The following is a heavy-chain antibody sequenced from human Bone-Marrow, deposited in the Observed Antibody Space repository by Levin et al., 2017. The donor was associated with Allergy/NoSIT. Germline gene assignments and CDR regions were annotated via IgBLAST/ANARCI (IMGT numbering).Heavy chain of an antibody. V-gene: IGHV4-4*09. Sequence: SETLSLTCNVSGGSTSKFYWNWIRQPPGKGLEWIGYIYNSGSTNYNPSLTSRVTISMDTSKSQFSLHLRSLTAADTAVYFCVPRFGDNCHDGFDLWGQGTMVTVSS. J-gene: IGHJ3*01. CDR1: GGSTSKFY. CDR2: IYNSGST. CDR3: VPRFGDNCHDGFDL. D-gene: IGHD1-1*01.